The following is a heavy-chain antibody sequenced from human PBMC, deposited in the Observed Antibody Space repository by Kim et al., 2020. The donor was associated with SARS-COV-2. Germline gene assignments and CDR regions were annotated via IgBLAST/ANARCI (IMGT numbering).Heavy chain of an antibody. J-gene: IGHJ4*02. CDR1: GESFSDYY. CDR3: ARGRRGVSMIVLVIQGVEFYFDY. Sequence: SETLSLTCAVYGESFSDYYWTWIRQPPGKGLEWIGEINHSGSTNYNPSLKSRVIISVDTSRNQFSLKLSSVTAADTAVYYRARGRRGVSMIVLVIQGVEFYFDYWGQGTLVTVSS. V-gene: IGHV4-34*01. CDR2: INHSGST. D-gene: IGHD3-22*01.